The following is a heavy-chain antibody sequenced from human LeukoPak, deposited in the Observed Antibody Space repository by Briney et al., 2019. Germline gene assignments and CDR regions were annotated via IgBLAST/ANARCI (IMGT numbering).Heavy chain of an antibody. D-gene: IGHD3-9*01. Sequence: SETLSLTCAVYGGSFSGYYWSWIRRPPGKGLEWIGEINHSGSTNYNPSLKSRVTISVDTSKNQFSLKLSSVTAADTAAYYCARPVLRYFDAPFDYWGQGTLVTVSS. V-gene: IGHV4-34*01. CDR3: ARPVLRYFDAPFDY. CDR2: INHSGST. CDR1: GGSFSGYY. J-gene: IGHJ4*02.